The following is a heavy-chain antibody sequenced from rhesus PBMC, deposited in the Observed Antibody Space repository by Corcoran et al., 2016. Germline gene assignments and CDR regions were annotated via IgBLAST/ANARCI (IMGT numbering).Heavy chain of an antibody. CDR2: ITYSGST. CDR3: ARDPPGAGTTLGY. J-gene: IGHJ4*01. Sequence: QVQLQESGPGLVKPSETLSLTCAVSGGSISSGSYSWSWIRQPPGKGLEWIGYITYSGSTSYNPSLKSRVTISRDTSKNQCSLKLSSVTAADTAVYYCARDPPGAGTTLGYWGQGVLVTVSS. V-gene: IGHV4-122*02. D-gene: IGHD1-20*01. CDR1: GGSISSGSYS.